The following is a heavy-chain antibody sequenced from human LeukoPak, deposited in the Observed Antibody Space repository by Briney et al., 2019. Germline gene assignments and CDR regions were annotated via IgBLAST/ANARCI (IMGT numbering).Heavy chain of an antibody. J-gene: IGHJ6*02. CDR2: INSDGSWT. Sequence: GGSLRLSCAASGNYWMHWVRQAPGKGLVWVSHINSDGSWTSYADSVKGRFTISRDNAKNTLYLQMNSLRAEDTAVYYCARAGAKYGDYPLYYYGMDVWGQGTTVTVSS. D-gene: IGHD4-17*01. CDR3: ARAGAKYGDYPLYYYGMDV. CDR1: GNYW. V-gene: IGHV3-74*01.